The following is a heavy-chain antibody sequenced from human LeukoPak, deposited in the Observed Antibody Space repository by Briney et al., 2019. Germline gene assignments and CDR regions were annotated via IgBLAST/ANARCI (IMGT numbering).Heavy chain of an antibody. D-gene: IGHD2-2*01. CDR2: IYPGDSDT. CDR3: ARHSREGYCSSTSCYDYYYMDV. J-gene: IGHJ6*03. V-gene: IGHV5-51*01. Sequence: GESLKISCKGSGYSFTSYWIGWVRQMPGKGLEWMGIIYPGDSDTRYSPSFQGQVTISADKSISTAYLQWSSLKASDTAMYYCARHSREGYCSSTSCYDYYYMDVWGKGTTVTVSS. CDR1: GYSFTSYW.